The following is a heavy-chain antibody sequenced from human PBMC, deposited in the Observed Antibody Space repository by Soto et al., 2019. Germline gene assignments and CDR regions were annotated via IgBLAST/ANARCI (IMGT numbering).Heavy chain of an antibody. CDR1: GFTFSSYA. D-gene: IGHD3-3*01. CDR2: ISGSGGST. CDR3: ARDSYDFWSGYEDYFDY. Sequence: PGGSLRLSCAASGFTFSSYAMSWVRQAPGKGLEWVSAISGSGGSTYYADSVKGRFTISRDNSKNTLYLQMNSLRAEDTAVYYCARDSYDFWSGYEDYFDYWAQGTLVTVSS. V-gene: IGHV3-23*01. J-gene: IGHJ4*02.